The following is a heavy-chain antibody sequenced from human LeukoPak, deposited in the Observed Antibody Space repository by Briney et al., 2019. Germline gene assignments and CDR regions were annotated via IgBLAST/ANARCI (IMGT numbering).Heavy chain of an antibody. J-gene: IGHJ4*02. Sequence: GGSLRLSCAASGFTFSNYWMSWVRQAPGKGLEWVANIRQDGSEKYYVDSVKGRFTISRDNAKNSLYLQLNSLRVEDTAVYYCKSGGAAPGSFDYWGQGTLVTVSP. CDR1: GFTFSNYW. CDR2: IRQDGSEK. V-gene: IGHV3-7*01. CDR3: KSGGAAPGSFDY. D-gene: IGHD1-1*01.